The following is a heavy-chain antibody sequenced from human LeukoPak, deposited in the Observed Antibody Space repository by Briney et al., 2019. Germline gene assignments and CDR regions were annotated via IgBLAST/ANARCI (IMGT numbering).Heavy chain of an antibody. D-gene: IGHD2-15*01. J-gene: IGHJ5*02. CDR1: GGSISSGDYY. V-gene: IGHV4-30-4*01. CDR2: IYYSGST. Sequence: SQTLSLTCTVSGGSISSGDYYWSWIRQPPGKGLEWIGYIYYSGSTYYNPSLKSRVTISVDTSKNQFSLKLSPVTAADTAVYYCARDGNCSGGSCYSLGWFDPWGQGTLVTVSS. CDR3: ARDGNCSGGSCYSLGWFDP.